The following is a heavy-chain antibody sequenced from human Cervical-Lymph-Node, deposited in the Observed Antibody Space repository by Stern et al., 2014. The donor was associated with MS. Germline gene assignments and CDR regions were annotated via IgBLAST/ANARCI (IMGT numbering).Heavy chain of an antibody. V-gene: IGHV5-51*01. D-gene: IGHD4-17*01. CDR2: IYPGDSDT. J-gene: IGHJ3*01. Sequence: EVQLVESGAEVKKPGESLKISCKVSGYTFSNYWIGWVRHMPGKGLEWMAIIYPGDSDTRYSPPFQGQVSISVDKSISTTYLQWSSLMASDSGIYYCARLHYGDYGRNVFDSWGQGTMVTVSS. CDR3: ARLHYGDYGRNVFDS. CDR1: GYTFSNYW.